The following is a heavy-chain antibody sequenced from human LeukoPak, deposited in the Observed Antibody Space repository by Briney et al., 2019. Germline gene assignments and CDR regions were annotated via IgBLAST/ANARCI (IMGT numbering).Heavy chain of an antibody. CDR2: ISYDGSNK. D-gene: IGHD5-12*01. CDR1: GFIFSSYA. J-gene: IGHJ4*02. CDR3: ARAGIVATNDY. Sequence: GGSLRLSCAASGFIFSSYAMHWVRQAPGKGLEWVAVISYDGSNKYDADSVKGRFTISRHNSKNTLYLQMNSLRAKDTAVYYCARAGIVATNDYWGQGTLVTVSS. V-gene: IGHV3-30*04.